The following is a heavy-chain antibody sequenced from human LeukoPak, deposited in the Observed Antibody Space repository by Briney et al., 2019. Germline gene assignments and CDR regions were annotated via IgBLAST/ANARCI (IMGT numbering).Heavy chain of an antibody. D-gene: IGHD1-26*01. J-gene: IGHJ5*02. CDR1: GYSFTTYW. CDR3: ARHTRVGATNSWLDP. Sequence: PGESLKISCKGSGYSFTTYWIAWVRQMPGKGLECMGIIYPGDSDTRYSLSFQGQVTISADKSISTAYLQWSGLKASDTAMYYCARHTRVGATNSWLDPWGQGTLVSVSS. V-gene: IGHV5-51*01. CDR2: IYPGDSDT.